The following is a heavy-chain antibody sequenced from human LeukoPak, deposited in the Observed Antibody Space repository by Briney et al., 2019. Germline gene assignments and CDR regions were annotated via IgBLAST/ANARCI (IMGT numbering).Heavy chain of an antibody. CDR2: VYYTGTT. D-gene: IGHD3-22*01. CDR1: GGSISSTNYY. Sequence: SETLSLTCNVSGGSISSTNYYWGWIRQAPGKGLEWLGNVYYTGTTYYNPSLKSRVTMSVDTSIDQFSLKVNSVTAADTAMYYCARLRLRYDSNGYSTSYEAVDIWGQGTVVTVSS. V-gene: IGHV4-39*07. J-gene: IGHJ3*02. CDR3: ARLRLRYDSNGYSTSYEAVDI.